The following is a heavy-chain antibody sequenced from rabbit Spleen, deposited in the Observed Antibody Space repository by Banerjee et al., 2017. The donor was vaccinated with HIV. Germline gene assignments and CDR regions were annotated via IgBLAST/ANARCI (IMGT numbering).Heavy chain of an antibody. CDR3: ARTRAIFGYAIDL. J-gene: IGHJ3*01. V-gene: IGHV1S45*01. CDR2: IYTGSSGYT. CDR1: EFSFSSGYD. D-gene: IGHD6-1*01. Sequence: QEQLEESGGDLVKPGASLTLTCTASEFSFSSGYDMCWVRQAPGKGLEWIACIYTGSSGYTYYASWAKGRFTISKTSSTTVTLQMTSLTAADTATYFCARTRAIFGYAIDLWGQGTLVTVS.